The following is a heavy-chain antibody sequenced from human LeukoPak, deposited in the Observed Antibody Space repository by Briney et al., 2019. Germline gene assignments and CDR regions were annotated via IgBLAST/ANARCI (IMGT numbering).Heavy chain of an antibody. V-gene: IGHV3-7*05. J-gene: IGHJ4*02. CDR2: INEDGSTI. CDR1: GFTFSSYW. Sequence: GGSLRLSCVASGFTFSSYWMSWVRQAPGKGLEWVTDINEDGSTIYYVNSVKGRFTISRDNAKNSLSLQLNTLRAEGRAVYYCARWSYVSGTWFLDSWGQGALVTVSS. D-gene: IGHD3-10*01. CDR3: ARWSYVSGTWFLDS.